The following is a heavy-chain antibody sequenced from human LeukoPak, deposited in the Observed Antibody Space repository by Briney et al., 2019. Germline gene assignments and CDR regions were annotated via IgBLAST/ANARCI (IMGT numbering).Heavy chain of an antibody. V-gene: IGHV4-59*08. CDR3: ARRYCSSTSCPIDY. J-gene: IGHJ4*02. CDR1: GGSISSHY. Sequence: AETLSLTCTVFGGSISSHYWSWIRQPPGKGLEWIGYIYYTGITNYNPSLKSRLTISLDTSGNRFSLRLSSVTAADTAVYFCARRYCSSTSCPIDYWGQGTLVTVSS. CDR2: IYYTGIT. D-gene: IGHD2-2*01.